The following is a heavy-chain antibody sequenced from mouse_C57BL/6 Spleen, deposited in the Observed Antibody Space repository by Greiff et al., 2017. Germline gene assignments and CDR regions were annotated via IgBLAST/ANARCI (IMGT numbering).Heavy chain of an antibody. CDR2: INPYNGGT. V-gene: IGHV1-19*01. CDR3: ASSPYYAMDD. J-gene: IGHJ4*01. Sequence: EVKLQESGPVLVKPGASVKMSCKASGYTFTDYYMNWVKQSHGKSLEWIGVINPYNGGTSYNQKFKGKATLTVDKSSSTAYMELNSLTSEDSAVYYCASSPYYAMDDWGQGTSVTVSS. CDR1: GYTFTDYY.